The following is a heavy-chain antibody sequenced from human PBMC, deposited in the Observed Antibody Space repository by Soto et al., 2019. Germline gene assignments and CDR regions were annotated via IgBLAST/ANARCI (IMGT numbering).Heavy chain of an antibody. CDR1: GGTFSSYA. V-gene: IGHV1-69*01. J-gene: IGHJ6*02. CDR3: ARDRLYSGYYSGHNYYYYYGMDV. Sequence: QVQLVQSGAEVKKPGSSVKVSCKASGGTFSSYAISWVRQAPGQGLEWMGGIIPIFGTANYAQKFQGRVTITADESTSTAYMELSSLRSEDTAVYYCARDRLYSGYYSGHNYYYYYGMDVWGQGTTVTVSS. CDR2: IIPIFGTA. D-gene: IGHD5-12*01.